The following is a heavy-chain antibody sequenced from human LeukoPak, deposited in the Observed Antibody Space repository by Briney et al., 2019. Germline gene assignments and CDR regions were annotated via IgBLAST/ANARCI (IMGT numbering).Heavy chain of an antibody. CDR1: GGSICMGGSD. D-gene: IGHD3-16*01. V-gene: IGHV4-31*03. J-gene: IGHJ5*02. CDR3: ARARMITFEGVTRNFWFDL. CDR2: IYYNGST. Sequence: SGSLCLTCTVSGGSICMGGSDCGWVRQHPGKGLGWVGYIYYNGSTYYNPSLKSRVTISADKSNNKFALKLSSVAAADTAVYYCARARMITFEGVTRNFWFDLWGQGTLVTVSS.